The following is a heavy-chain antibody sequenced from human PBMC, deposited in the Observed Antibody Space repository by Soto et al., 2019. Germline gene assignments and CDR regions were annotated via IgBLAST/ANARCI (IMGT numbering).Heavy chain of an antibody. CDR1: GYTFTSYD. J-gene: IGHJ4*02. CDR3: ARSVGGSNVNFDY. CDR2: MNPDSGNT. Sequence: QVQLVQSGAEVRTPGASVKVSCKASGYTFTSYDINWVRQATRQGPEWMGWMNPDSGNTGSVQKFQGRVTMTSNTAISTAYMELSSLRSEDTAVYYCARSVGGSNVNFDYWGQGTLVTVSS. V-gene: IGHV1-8*01. D-gene: IGHD3-10*01.